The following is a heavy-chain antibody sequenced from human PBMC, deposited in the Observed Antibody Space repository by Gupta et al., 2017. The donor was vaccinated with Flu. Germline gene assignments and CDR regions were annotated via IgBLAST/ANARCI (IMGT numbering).Heavy chain of an antibody. D-gene: IGHD4-17*01. CDR3: ATVTSGC. Sequence: SSYLQWVRQAPGKGLVWVSRINPDGSSTTYAESVTGRFTISRDNAKNTLYLQMNSLGDDDTAVYYCATVTSGCWGQGTLVTVSS. V-gene: IGHV3-74*03. J-gene: IGHJ4*02. CDR2: INPDGSST. CDR1: SSY.